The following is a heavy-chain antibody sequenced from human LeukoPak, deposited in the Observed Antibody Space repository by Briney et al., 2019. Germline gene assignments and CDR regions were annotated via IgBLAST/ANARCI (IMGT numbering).Heavy chain of an antibody. CDR1: GFTFGSYA. D-gene: IGHD2-2*01. CDR2: ISGSGGST. CDR3: AREGPSPVVPVTHWFDP. V-gene: IGHV3-23*01. Sequence: GGSLRLSCAASGFTFGSYAMSWVRQAPGKGLEWVSAISGSGGSTYYADSVKGRFTISRDNSKNTLYLQMNSLRAEDTAVYYCAREGPSPVVPVTHWFDPWGQGTLVSVSS. J-gene: IGHJ5*02.